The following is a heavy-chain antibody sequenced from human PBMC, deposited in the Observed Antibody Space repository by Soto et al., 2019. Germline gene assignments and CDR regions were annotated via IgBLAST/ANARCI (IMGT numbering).Heavy chain of an antibody. CDR2: IYPGDSDT. D-gene: IGHD6-6*01. CDR1: GYSFTSYW. CDR3: ARAVPLDSSSYNWFDP. V-gene: IGHV5-51*01. Sequence: GESLKISCKGSGYSFTSYWIGWVRQMPGKGLEWMGIIYPGDSDTRYSPSFQGQVTISADKSISTAYLQWSSLKASDTAMYYCARAVPLDSSSYNWFDPWGQGTLVTVSS. J-gene: IGHJ5*02.